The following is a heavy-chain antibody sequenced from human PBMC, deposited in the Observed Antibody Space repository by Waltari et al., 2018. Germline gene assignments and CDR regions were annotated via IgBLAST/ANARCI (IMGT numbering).Heavy chain of an antibody. CDR3: ARSVGYCTNGVCRADAFDI. Sequence: QVQLVQSGAEVKKPGASVKVSCKASGYTFTGYYMHWVRQAPGQGLEWMGWINPKRGGTNYAQKYQGWVTMTRDTSISTAYMELSRLRSDDTAVYYCARSVGYCTNGVCRADAFDIWGQGTMVTVSS. CDR2: INPKRGGT. CDR1: GYTFTGYY. J-gene: IGHJ3*02. V-gene: IGHV1-2*04. D-gene: IGHD2-8*01.